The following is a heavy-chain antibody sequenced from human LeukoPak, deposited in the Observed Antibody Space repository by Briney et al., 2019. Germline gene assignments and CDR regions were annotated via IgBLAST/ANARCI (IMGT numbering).Heavy chain of an antibody. CDR1: GFTLRNYW. CDR2: INSDGTST. Sequence: GGSLRLSCEASGFTLRNYWMHWVRQAPGKGLVWVSLINSDGTSTGYADSVKGRFTISRDNAKNTLYLQMNSLRAEDTAVYYCARGESSSWYDWGQGTLVTVSS. CDR3: ARGESSSWYD. J-gene: IGHJ4*02. D-gene: IGHD6-13*01. V-gene: IGHV3-74*01.